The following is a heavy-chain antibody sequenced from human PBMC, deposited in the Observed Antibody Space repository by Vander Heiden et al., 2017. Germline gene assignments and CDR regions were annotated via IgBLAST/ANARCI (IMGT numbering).Heavy chain of an antibody. CDR3: AKEGGVAY. Sequence: FSDYTMTWVRQAPGKGLEWVSAISGSGDSTYYADSVKGRFTISRDNSKNTLFLQMDNLRAEDTAVYSCAKEGGVAYWGQGTLVTVSS. CDR1: FSDYT. V-gene: IGHV3-23*01. D-gene: IGHD3-16*01. J-gene: IGHJ4*02. CDR2: ISGSGDST.